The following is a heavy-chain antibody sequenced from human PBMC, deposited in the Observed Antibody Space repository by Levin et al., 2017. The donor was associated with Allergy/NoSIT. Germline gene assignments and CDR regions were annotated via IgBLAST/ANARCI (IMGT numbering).Heavy chain of an antibody. J-gene: IGHJ6*03. D-gene: IGHD2-2*01. CDR2: INHSGST. V-gene: IGHV4-34*01. Sequence: PSETLSLTCAVYGGSFSGYYWSWIRQPPGKGLEWIGEINHSGSTNYNPSLKSRVTISVDTSKNQFSLKLSSVTAADTAVYYCARRQGTSCSFLCYYYYMDVWGKGTTVTVSS. CDR3: ARRQGTSCSFLCYYYYMDV. CDR1: GGSFSGYY.